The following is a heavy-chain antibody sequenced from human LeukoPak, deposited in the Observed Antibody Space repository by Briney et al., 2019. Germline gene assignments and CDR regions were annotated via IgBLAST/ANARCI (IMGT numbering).Heavy chain of an antibody. D-gene: IGHD3-10*01. Sequence: GESLKISCKGSGYSFTSYWIGWVRQMPGKGLEWMGIIYPGDSDTRYSPSFRGQVTISADKSISTAYLQWSSLKASDTAMYYCGRSGGSIGGAFDIWGPGKMVTVSS. V-gene: IGHV5-51*01. J-gene: IGHJ3*02. CDR2: IYPGDSDT. CDR1: GYSFTSYW. CDR3: GRSGGSIGGAFDI.